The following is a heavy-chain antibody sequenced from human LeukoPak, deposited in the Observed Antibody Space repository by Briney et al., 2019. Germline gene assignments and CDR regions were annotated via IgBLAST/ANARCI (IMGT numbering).Heavy chain of an antibody. CDR1: GYTFTSYG. CDR2: ISAYNGNT. V-gene: IGHV1-18*01. D-gene: IGHD5-18*01. J-gene: IGHJ6*03. Sequence: ASVKVSRKASGYTFTSYGISWVRQAPGQGLEWMGWISAYNGNTNYAQKLQGRVTMTTDTSTSTAYMELRSLRSDDTAVYYCARLMYEIQLYYYYYMDVWGKGTTVTVSS. CDR3: ARLMYEIQLYYYYYMDV.